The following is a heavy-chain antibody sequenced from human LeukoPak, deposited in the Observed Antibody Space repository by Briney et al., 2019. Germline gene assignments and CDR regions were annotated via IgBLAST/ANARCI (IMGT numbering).Heavy chain of an antibody. V-gene: IGHV3-23*01. CDR1: GGSFSGSY. CDR3: AKEYYFDY. Sequence: ETLSPTCAVYGGSFSGSYWSWVRQAPGKGLEWVSAISGSGGSTYYADSVKGRFTISRDNSKNTLYLQMNSLRAEDTAVYYCAKEYYFDYWGQGTLVTVSS. J-gene: IGHJ4*02. CDR2: ISGSGGST.